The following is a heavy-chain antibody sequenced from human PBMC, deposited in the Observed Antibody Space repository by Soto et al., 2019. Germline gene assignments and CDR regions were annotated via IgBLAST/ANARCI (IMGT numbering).Heavy chain of an antibody. Sequence: GGSLRLSCAASGFTFSSYGMHWVRQAPGKGLEWVAVISYDGSNKYYADSVKGRFTISRDNSKNTLYLQMNSLRAEDTAVYYCAKDSIYVWGSYRYTYIDYWGQGTLVTVSS. D-gene: IGHD3-16*02. CDR3: AKDSIYVWGSYRYTYIDY. CDR1: GFTFSSYG. CDR2: ISYDGSNK. J-gene: IGHJ4*02. V-gene: IGHV3-30*18.